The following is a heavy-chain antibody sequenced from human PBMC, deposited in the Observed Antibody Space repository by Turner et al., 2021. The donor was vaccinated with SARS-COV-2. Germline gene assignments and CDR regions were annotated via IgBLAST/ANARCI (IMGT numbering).Heavy chain of an antibody. Sequence: QLQLQESGPGLVKPSETLSLTCTVSGGSISSSTYYWGWIRQPPGKGLEWIGNIYDSGSTYYNPSLKSRVTISVDTSKNQFSLKLSSLTAADTAVYYCARLMDTAMDYYGMDVWGQGTTVTVSS. CDR1: GGSISSSTYY. V-gene: IGHV4-39*01. D-gene: IGHD5-18*01. CDR2: IYDSGST. J-gene: IGHJ6*02. CDR3: ARLMDTAMDYYGMDV.